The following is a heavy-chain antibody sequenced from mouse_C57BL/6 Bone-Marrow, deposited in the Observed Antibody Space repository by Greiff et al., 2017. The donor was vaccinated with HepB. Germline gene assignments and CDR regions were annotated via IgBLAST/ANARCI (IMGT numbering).Heavy chain of an antibody. CDR1: GYTFTSYW. V-gene: IGHV1-69*01. D-gene: IGHD1-1*01. Sequence: VKLQQPGAELVMPGASVKLSCKASGYTFTSYWMHWVKQRPGQGLEWIGEIDPSDSYTNYNQKFKGKSTLTVDKSSSTAYMQLSSLTSEDSAVYYCARNDLLLRCSSGAMDYWGQGTSVTVSS. J-gene: IGHJ4*01. CDR2: IDPSDSYT. CDR3: ARNDLLLRCSSGAMDY.